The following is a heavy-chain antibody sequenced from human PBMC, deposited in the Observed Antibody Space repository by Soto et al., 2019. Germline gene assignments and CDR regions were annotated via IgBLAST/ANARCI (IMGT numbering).Heavy chain of an antibody. CDR1: GGSISSYY. CDR2: IYYSGST. V-gene: IGHV4-59*12. J-gene: IGHJ4*02. D-gene: IGHD2-8*02. CDR3: ARDKITGLFDY. Sequence: SETLSLTCTVSGGSISSYYWSWIRQPPGKGLEWIGYIYYSGSTNYNPSLKSRVTISVDTSKNQFSLKLTSVTAADTAVYYCARDKITGLFDYCGQGTLVTVSS.